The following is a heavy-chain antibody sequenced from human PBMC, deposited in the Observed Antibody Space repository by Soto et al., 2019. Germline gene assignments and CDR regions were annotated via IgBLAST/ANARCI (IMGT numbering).Heavy chain of an antibody. J-gene: IGHJ4*02. Sequence: EVQLVESGGGLVKPGGSLRLSCAASGITLSNAWMTWVRQAPGKGLEWVGRIKSKADGSTTEYGSPVKDRFIITRDDSENTLDLQMPSLKTEDTAVYYCATPRPGTHCYGYWGQGTLVTVSS. V-gene: IGHV3-15*01. CDR3: ATPRPGTHCYGY. D-gene: IGHD3-16*02. CDR2: IKSKADGSTT. CDR1: GITLSNAW.